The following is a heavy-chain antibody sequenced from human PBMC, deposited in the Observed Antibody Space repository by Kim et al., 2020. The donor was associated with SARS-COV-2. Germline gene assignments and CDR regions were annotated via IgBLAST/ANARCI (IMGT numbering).Heavy chain of an antibody. J-gene: IGHJ6*02. CDR3: ARVSGNLDDYVWGSYRYPRYYYYYGMDV. Sequence: ASVKVSCKASGYTFTGYYMHWVRQAPGQGLEWMGRINPNSGGTNYAQKFQGRVTMTRDTSISTAYMELSRLRSDDTAVYYCARVSGNLDDYVWGSYRYPRYYYYYGMDVWGQGTTVTVSS. D-gene: IGHD3-16*02. V-gene: IGHV1-2*06. CDR2: INPNSGGT. CDR1: GYTFTGYY.